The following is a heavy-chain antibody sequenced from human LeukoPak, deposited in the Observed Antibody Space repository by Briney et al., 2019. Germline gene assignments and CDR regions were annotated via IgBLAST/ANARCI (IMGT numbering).Heavy chain of an antibody. CDR1: GLTVSGDY. D-gene: IGHD2-15*01. CDR3: TRAPYCGGRCYSSYYFDY. V-gene: IGHV3-53*01. CDR2: IYSGGST. J-gene: IGHJ4*02. Sequence: GSLRLSCAASGLTVSGDYMTWVRQAPGKGLEWVSVIYSGGSTSYADSVQGRFTISRDNSKNTIYLQMNNLRAEDTAVYYCTRAPYCGGRCYSSYYFDYWGQGTLVTVSS.